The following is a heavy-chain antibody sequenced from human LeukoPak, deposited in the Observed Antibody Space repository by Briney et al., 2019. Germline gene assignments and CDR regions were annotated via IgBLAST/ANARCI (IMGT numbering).Heavy chain of an antibody. CDR3: ARTLGYCSGGSCYPNYYYYMDV. D-gene: IGHD2-15*01. V-gene: IGHV4-59*01. Sequence: SETLSLTCTVSGGSISSYYWSWIRQPPGKGLEWIGYIYYSGSTNYNPSLKSRVTISVDTSKNQFSLKLSSVTAADTAVYYCARTLGYCSGGSCYPNYYYYMDVWGKGTTVTVSS. CDR2: IYYSGST. J-gene: IGHJ6*03. CDR1: GGSISSYY.